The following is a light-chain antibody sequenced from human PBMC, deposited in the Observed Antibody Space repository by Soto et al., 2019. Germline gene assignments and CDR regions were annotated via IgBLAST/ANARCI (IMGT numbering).Light chain of an antibody. CDR1: SSDVGGYNY. CDR3: SSYTSSSSPYV. Sequence: QSALTQPASVSGSPGQSITISCTGTSSDVGGYNYVSWYQQHPGKAPKLMIYDVSNRPSGVSNRFSGSKSGNTASLTISGLQDEDEADYCCSSYTSSSSPYVFGAGTKVTVL. J-gene: IGLJ1*01. CDR2: DVS. V-gene: IGLV2-14*01.